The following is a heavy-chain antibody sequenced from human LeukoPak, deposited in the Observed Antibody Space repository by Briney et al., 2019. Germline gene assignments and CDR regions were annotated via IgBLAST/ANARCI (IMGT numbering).Heavy chain of an antibody. V-gene: IGHV3-21*01. CDR1: GFTFDEYG. D-gene: IGHD2-15*01. CDR3: ARDHQGYCSGGSCTYFDY. J-gene: IGHJ4*02. CDR2: ISGSSSYI. Sequence: GGSLRLSCAASGFTFDEYGMSWVRQAPGKGLEWVSSISGSSSYIYYADSVKGRFTISRDNAKNSLYLQMNSLRAEDTAVYYCARDHQGYCSGGSCTYFDYWGQGTLLTVSS.